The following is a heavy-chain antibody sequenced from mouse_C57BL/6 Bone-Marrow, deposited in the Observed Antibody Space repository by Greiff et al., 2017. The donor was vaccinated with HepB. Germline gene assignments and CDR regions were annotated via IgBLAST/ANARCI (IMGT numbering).Heavy chain of an antibody. V-gene: IGHV1-69*01. Sequence: VQLQQPGAELVMPGASVKLSCKASGYTFTSYWMHWVKQRPGQGLEWIGEIDPSDSYTNYNQKFKGKSTLNVDKSSSTAYMQLSSLTSEDSAVYYCARTGSSPDWGQGTLVTVSA. D-gene: IGHD1-1*01. CDR2: IDPSDSYT. CDR1: GYTFTSYW. J-gene: IGHJ3*01. CDR3: ARTGSSPD.